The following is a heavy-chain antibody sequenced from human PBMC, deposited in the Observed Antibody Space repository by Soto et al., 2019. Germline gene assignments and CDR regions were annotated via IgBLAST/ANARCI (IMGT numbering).Heavy chain of an antibody. CDR3: VRAYSRSFYFDY. V-gene: IGHV4-39*01. J-gene: IGHJ4*02. Sequence: SETLSLTCTVSGGSISSSSYYWGWIRQPPGKGLEWIGSIYYSGSTYYNPSLKSRVTISIDTSKNQFSLKLSSVTAADTAVYYCVRAYSRSFYFDYWGQGTLVTVSS. CDR1: GGSISSSSYY. D-gene: IGHD4-4*01. CDR2: IYYSGST.